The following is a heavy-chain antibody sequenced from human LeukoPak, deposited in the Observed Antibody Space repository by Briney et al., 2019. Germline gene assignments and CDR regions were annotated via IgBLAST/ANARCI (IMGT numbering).Heavy chain of an antibody. CDR3: ARLHGVNDY. J-gene: IGHJ4*02. CDR1: GGSFSGYY. D-gene: IGHD4-23*01. CDR2: INHSGST. Sequence: SETLSLTCAVYGGSFSGYYWSWIRQPPGKGLEWIGEINHSGSTNYNPSLKSRVTISVDTSKNQFSLKLSSVTAADTAVYYCARLHGVNDYWGQGTLVTVSS. V-gene: IGHV4-34*01.